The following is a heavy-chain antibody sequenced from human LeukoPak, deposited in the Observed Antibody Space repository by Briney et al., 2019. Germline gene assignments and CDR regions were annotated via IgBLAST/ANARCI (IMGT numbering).Heavy chain of an antibody. CDR1: GGSISSYY. CDR2: IYGSGSA. J-gene: IGHJ5*02. Sequence: SETLSLTCTASGGSISSYYWSWLRQPPGKGLEWIGHIYGSGSANYNPSLKSRVTLSVDTSKNQFSLKLSSVTAADTAVYYCAREGTSGTHLNWFDPWGQGTLVIVSS. V-gene: IGHV4-59*01. CDR3: AREGTSGTHLNWFDP. D-gene: IGHD1-1*01.